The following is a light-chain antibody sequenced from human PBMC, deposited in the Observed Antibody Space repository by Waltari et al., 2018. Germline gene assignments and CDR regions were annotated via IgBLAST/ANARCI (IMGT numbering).Light chain of an antibody. J-gene: IGLJ3*02. CDR2: VNGDGSH. Sequence: QGPGTGPRYLMKVNGDGSHTKGDEIPDRFSGSGSGAERDLTIANLQSEDEADYFCQTGGHGAWVFGGGTTLTVL. V-gene: IGLV4-69*01. CDR3: QTGGHGAWV.